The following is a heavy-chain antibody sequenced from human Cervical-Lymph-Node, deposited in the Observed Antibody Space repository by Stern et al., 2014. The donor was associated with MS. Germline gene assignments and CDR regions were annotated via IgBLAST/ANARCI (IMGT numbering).Heavy chain of an antibody. CDR2: INSEGSDT. CDR3: TEVDGY. Sequence: EVQLLESGGDLVQPGGSLRLSCAASGFPFSARWMHWVRPAPGKGLMWVSGINSEGSDTYYADSVKGRFTISRDNAKNTVYLQMNSLRAEDTAVYYCTEVDGYWGQGTLVTVSS. CDR1: GFPFSARW. J-gene: IGHJ1*01. D-gene: IGHD4-17*01. V-gene: IGHV3-74*01.